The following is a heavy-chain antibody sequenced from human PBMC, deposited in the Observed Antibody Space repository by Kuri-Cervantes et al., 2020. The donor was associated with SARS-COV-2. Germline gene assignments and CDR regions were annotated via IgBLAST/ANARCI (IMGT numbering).Heavy chain of an antibody. J-gene: IGHJ6*03. D-gene: IGHD6-6*01. V-gene: IGHV3-7*01. Sequence: FSSYXMSWVXQAPGKGXEWVAXIKQXGSXXYYVDSVKGRFTISRDNAKNXLYXXXNSLRAXDTAXXYCXXLYSXSSNXXXYYMDVWGKGTTVTVSS. CDR2: IKQXGSXX. CDR1: FSSYX. CDR3: XXLYSXSSNXXXYYMDV.